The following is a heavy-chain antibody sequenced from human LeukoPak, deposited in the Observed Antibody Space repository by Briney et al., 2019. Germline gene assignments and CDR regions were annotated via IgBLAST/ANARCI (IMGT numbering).Heavy chain of an antibody. CDR1: GFTFSSNY. Sequence: PGGSLRLSCAASGFTFSSNYMSWVRQAPGKGLEWVSVIYSGGSTYYADSVKGRFTISRDNSKNTLYLQMNSLRAEDTAVYYCASSADSSPRLSAFDIWGQGTMVTVSS. J-gene: IGHJ3*02. CDR2: IYSGGST. D-gene: IGHD6-13*01. CDR3: ASSADSSPRLSAFDI. V-gene: IGHV3-53*01.